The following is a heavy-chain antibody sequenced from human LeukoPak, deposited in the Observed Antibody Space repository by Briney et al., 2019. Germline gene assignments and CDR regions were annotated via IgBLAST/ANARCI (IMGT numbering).Heavy chain of an antibody. D-gene: IGHD6-19*01. CDR3: ARDQTVARPFDY. CDR2: ISYDGSNK. Sequence: GGSLRLSCAASGFTFSSYAMRWVRQAPGKGLECVAVISYDGSNKYYADSVKGRFTISRDNSKNTLYLQMNSMRAEDTAVYYCARDQTVARPFDYWGEGTLVTVSS. V-gene: IGHV3-30*04. CDR1: GFTFSSYA. J-gene: IGHJ4*02.